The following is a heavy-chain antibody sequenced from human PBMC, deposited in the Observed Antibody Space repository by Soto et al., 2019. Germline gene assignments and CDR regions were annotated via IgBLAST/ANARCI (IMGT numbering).Heavy chain of an antibody. J-gene: IGHJ2*01. CDR2: ISSSSSSI. D-gene: IGHD3-22*01. CDR1: GFTLTGYS. V-gene: IGHV3-21*01. Sequence: EVQLVESGGGLVKPGGSLRLSCVASGFTLTGYSLNWVRQTPGKGLEWVSSISSSSSSIYYADSVRGRFAISRDNAKNSLYLKMNSLRAEDTAVYYCAREVYEGSGYYSRWYFDLWGRGTLVTVSS. CDR3: AREVYEGSGYYSRWYFDL.